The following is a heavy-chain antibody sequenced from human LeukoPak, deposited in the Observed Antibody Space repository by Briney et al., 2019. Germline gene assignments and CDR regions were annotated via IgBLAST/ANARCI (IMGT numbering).Heavy chain of an antibody. V-gene: IGHV3-30*02. CDR3: AKDDYGDSKVALDY. J-gene: IGHJ4*02. D-gene: IGHD4-17*01. CDR1: GFTFSSYG. Sequence: PGGSLRLSCAASGFTFSSYGMHWVRQAPGKGLDWVAFIRYDGSNKYYADSVKGRFTISRDNSKNTLYLQMNSLRAEDTTVYYCAKDDYGDSKVALDYWGQGTLVTVSS. CDR2: IRYDGSNK.